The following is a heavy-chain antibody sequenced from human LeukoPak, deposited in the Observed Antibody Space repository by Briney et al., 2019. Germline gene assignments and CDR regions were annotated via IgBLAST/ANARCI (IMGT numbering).Heavy chain of an antibody. D-gene: IGHD1-26*01. Sequence: PGGSLRLSCAASGFTFSSYAMSWVRQAPGKGLEWVSAISGSGGSTYYADSVKGRFTISRDNSKNTLYLQMNILRAEDTAVYYCAKFISSLVGATPNWFDPWGQGTLVTVSS. CDR3: AKFISSLVGATPNWFDP. CDR1: GFTFSSYA. V-gene: IGHV3-23*01. CDR2: ISGSGGST. J-gene: IGHJ5*02.